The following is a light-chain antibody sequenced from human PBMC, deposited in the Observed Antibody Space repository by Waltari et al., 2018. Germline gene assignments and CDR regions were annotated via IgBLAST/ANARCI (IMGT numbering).Light chain of an antibody. V-gene: IGKV2-30*01. CDR2: QVS. Sequence: DVVMTQSPLSLPVTLGQPASISCWSSQRLVNSDVNMYLNWFHQRPGQSPRRLIYQVSSRDSGVPDRFSGSGSGTDFTLKISRVEAEDVGVYYCMQGTHWPRTFGQGTKVEIK. CDR1: QRLVNSDVNMY. J-gene: IGKJ1*01. CDR3: MQGTHWPRT.